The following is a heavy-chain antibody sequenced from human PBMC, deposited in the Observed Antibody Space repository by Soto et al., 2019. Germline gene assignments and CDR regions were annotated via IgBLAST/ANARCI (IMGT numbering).Heavy chain of an antibody. V-gene: IGHV3-7*01. J-gene: IGHJ4*02. Sequence: GGSLRLSCLASGFNFDGYWMTWVRHTPRKGLEWVANIKHDAEEVHYVDSVKGRFTIYRDNSSNSLYLQMNSLRVEDTGIYYCAREKAVLAAIGEFWGRGTRVTVSS. CDR1: GFNFDGYW. CDR3: AREKAVLAAIGEF. D-gene: IGHD2-2*01. CDR2: IKHDAEEV.